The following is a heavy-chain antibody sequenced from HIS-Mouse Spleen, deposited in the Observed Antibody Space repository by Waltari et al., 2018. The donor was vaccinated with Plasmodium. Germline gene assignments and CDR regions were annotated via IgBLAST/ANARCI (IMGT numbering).Heavy chain of an antibody. CDR1: GFTFGGFV. V-gene: IGHV3-30*18. J-gene: IGHJ4*02. CDR2: ISYDGSNK. D-gene: IGHD3-3*01. Sequence: QVQLVESGGGVVQPGRSLSLSCAASGFTFGGFVMHWVRQATGKGLEWVAVISYDGSNKYYADSVKGRFTISRDNSKNTLYLQMNSLRAEDTAVYYCAKEVLGYYDFWSRPDYWGQGTLVTVSS. CDR3: AKEVLGYYDFWSRPDY.